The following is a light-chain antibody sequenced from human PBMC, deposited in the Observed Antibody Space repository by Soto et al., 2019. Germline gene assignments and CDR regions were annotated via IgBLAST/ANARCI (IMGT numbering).Light chain of an antibody. Sequence: QSVLTQPPSASGSPGQSVTISLTGTSSDVGGYNYVSWYQQHPGKAPKLMIYEVSKRPSGVPDRFSGSKSGNTASLTVSGLQAEDEADYYCSSYAGSNKVFGTGTKVTVL. CDR3: SSYAGSNKV. CDR2: EVS. J-gene: IGLJ1*01. V-gene: IGLV2-8*01. CDR1: SSDVGGYNY.